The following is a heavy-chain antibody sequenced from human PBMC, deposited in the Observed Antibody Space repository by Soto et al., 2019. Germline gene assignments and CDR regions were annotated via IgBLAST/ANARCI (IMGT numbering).Heavy chain of an antibody. V-gene: IGHV3-48*02. Sequence: PGGSLRLSCAPSGFTFSSYAMNWVRQAPGKGLEWVSYISGSSDSIKYAASLKGRFTISRDNAKNSLYLQMNSLRDEDTAVYYCARQVYTVLTLLAYWGQGSLVAVSS. J-gene: IGHJ4*02. CDR3: ARQVYTVLTLLAY. CDR1: GFTFSSYA. CDR2: ISGSSDSI. D-gene: IGHD2-21*02.